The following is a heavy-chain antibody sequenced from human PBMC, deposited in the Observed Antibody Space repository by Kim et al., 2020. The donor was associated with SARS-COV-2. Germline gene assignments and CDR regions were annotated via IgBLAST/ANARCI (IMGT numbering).Heavy chain of an antibody. J-gene: IGHJ4*02. CDR2: N. Sequence: NEYAGSVTSRITINPDTCRNEFSLQLNSVTPEDTAVYYCARGPGYRYFDHWGQGTLVTVSS. D-gene: IGHD6-25*01. CDR3: ARGPGYRYFDH. V-gene: IGHV6-1*01.